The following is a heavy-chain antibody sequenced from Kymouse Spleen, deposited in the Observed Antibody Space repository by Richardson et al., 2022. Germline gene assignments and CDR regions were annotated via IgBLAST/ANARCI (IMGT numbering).Heavy chain of an antibody. J-gene: IGHJ6*02. CDR1: GGSISSSNW. Sequence: QVQLQESGPGLVKPSGTLSLTCAVSGGSISSSNWWSWVRQPPGKGLEWIGEIYHSGSTNYNPSLKSRVTISVDKSKNQFSLKLSSVTAADTAVYYCAGAATMVRGVATYYYYGMDVWGQGTTVTVSS. CDR2: IYHSGST. D-gene: IGHD3-10*01. CDR3: AGAATMVRGVATYYYYGMDV. V-gene: IGHV4-4*02.